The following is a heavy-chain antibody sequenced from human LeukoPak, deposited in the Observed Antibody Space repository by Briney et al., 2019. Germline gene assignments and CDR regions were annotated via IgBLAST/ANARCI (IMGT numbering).Heavy chain of an antibody. CDR1: GFTFSSYG. J-gene: IGHJ4*02. CDR3: AKGAYYYDSSGYLLDY. D-gene: IGHD3-22*01. V-gene: IGHV3-30*18. CDR2: ISYDGSNK. Sequence: GGSLRLSCAASGFTFSSYGMHWVRQAPGKGLEWAAVISYDGSNKYYAGSVKGRFTISRDNSKNTLYLQMNSLRAEDTAVFYCAKGAYYYDSSGYLLDYWGRGTLVTVSS.